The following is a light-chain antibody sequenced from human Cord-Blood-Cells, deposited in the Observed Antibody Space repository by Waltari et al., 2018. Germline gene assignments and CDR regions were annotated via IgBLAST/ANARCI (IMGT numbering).Light chain of an antibody. CDR2: DVS. J-gene: IGLJ2*01. Sequence: QSALTQPRSVSGSPGKSVTISCTGTSSAVGGYNYVSWYQQHPGKAPKLMIYDVSKRPSGVPDRFSGSKSGNTASLTISGLQAEDEADYYCCSYAGSVVFGGGTKLTVL. CDR1: SSAVGGYNY. V-gene: IGLV2-11*01. CDR3: CSYAGSVV.